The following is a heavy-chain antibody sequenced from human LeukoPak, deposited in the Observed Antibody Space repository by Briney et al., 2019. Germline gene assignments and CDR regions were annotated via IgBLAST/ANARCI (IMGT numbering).Heavy chain of an antibody. V-gene: IGHV5-51*01. D-gene: IGHD2-8*01. Sequence: GESLKISCKGSGYSFTNYWIGWVRQMPGKGLEWMGIIYPDDSDTRYSPSFQGQVTISADRSITTAYLQWSSLKASDTAMYYCARLAYVLMEPYFDYWGQGTLVTVSS. CDR1: GYSFTNYW. CDR3: ARLAYVLMEPYFDY. J-gene: IGHJ4*02. CDR2: IYPDDSDT.